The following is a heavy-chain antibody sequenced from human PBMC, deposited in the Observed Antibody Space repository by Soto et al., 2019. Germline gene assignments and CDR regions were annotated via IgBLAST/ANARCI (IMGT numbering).Heavy chain of an antibody. Sequence: GGSLRLSCAASGFTFSSYSMSWVRQAPGKGLEWVSGFRTGGDDGTTYYADSVKGRFTISRDNSKNTLFLQMNSLRVEDTAIYYCAKKVNSGPGSQYFDYWGQGTLVTVSS. D-gene: IGHD3-10*01. CDR3: AKKVNSGPGSQYFDY. J-gene: IGHJ4*02. CDR1: GFTFSSYS. CDR2: FRTGGDDGTT. V-gene: IGHV3-23*01.